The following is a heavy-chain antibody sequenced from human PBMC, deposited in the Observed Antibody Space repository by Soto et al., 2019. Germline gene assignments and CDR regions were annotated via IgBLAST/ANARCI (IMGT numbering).Heavy chain of an antibody. CDR1: GGSISSGDYY. CDR3: ARYSSFYYYYGMDV. J-gene: IGHJ6*02. V-gene: IGHV4-30-4*01. CDR2: IYYSGST. Sequence: PSETLSLTCTVSGGSISSGDYYWSWIRQPPGKGLEWIGYIYYSGSTYYNPSLKSRVTISVDTSKNQFSLKLSSVTAADTAVYYCARYSSFYYYYGMDVWGQGTTVTVSS. D-gene: IGHD6-6*01.